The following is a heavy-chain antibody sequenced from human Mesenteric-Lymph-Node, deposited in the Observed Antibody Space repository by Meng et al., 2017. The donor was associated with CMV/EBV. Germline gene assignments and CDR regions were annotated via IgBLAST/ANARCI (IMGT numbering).Heavy chain of an antibody. CDR1: GYTFTGYY. Sequence: ASVKVSCKASGYTFTGYYMHWVRQAPGQGLEWMGWINPNSGGTNYAQKFQGRVTMTRDTSISTVYMEMYRLRPDDTAMYYCARGYCGGDCYGNFRSGWFHPWGQGTLVTVSS. CDR2: INPNSGGT. CDR3: ARGYCGGDCYGNFRSGWFHP. J-gene: IGHJ5*02. V-gene: IGHV1-2*02. D-gene: IGHD2-21*01.